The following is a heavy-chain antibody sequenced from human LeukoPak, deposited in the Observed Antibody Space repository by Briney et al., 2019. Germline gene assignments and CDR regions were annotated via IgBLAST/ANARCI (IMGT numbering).Heavy chain of an antibody. CDR3: ARDVGFNNGWPA. CDR2: ISVGGSDE. J-gene: IGHJ5*02. CDR1: GFSFKPYE. Sequence: GGSLRLSCVASGFSFKPYEMNWVRPAPGKGLEWISYISVGGSDEDYADSVKGRFSISRDNAKNSLFLQMNSLRVEDTAVYYCARDVGFNNGWPAWGQGTLVTVSS. V-gene: IGHV3-48*03. D-gene: IGHD6-19*01.